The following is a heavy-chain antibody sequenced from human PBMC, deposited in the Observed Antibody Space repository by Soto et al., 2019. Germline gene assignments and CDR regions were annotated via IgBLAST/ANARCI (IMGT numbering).Heavy chain of an antibody. V-gene: IGHV3-53*01. Sequence: PGGSLRLSCAASWFTVISNYMSWVRQAPGKGLEWASVIYSGGSTYYADSVKGRFTISRDNSKNTLYLQMNSLRAEDAAVYYCARETCTVTTRCYFDYWGQGTLVTVSS. J-gene: IGHJ4*02. D-gene: IGHD4-4*01. CDR1: WFTVISNY. CDR2: IYSGGST. CDR3: ARETCTVTTRCYFDY.